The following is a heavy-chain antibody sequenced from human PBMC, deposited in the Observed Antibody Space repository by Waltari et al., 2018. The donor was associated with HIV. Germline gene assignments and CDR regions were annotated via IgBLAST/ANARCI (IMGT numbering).Heavy chain of an antibody. Sequence: QVQLQQWGAGLLKPSVTLYLTCAVYGGSFSDYSWSWIRQPPGKGLEWIGEINHSGNTNYNPSLKSRVTISIDTSKKQFSLKVNSVTAADTAIYYCARAEGRYTVVSPKLANWFDPWGQGTLVTVSS. J-gene: IGHJ5*02. V-gene: IGHV4-34*02. CDR3: ARAEGRYTVVSPKLANWFDP. D-gene: IGHD2-15*01. CDR1: GGSFSDYS. CDR2: INHSGNT.